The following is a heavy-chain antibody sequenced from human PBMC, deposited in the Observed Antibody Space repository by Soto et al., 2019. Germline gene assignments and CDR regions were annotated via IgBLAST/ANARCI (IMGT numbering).Heavy chain of an antibody. J-gene: IGHJ4*02. Sequence: EVQQVESGGGLFQPGVSLRLSCVASGFSFSSFWMSWVRQAPGKGLEWVANIKRDGSEMYYVDSVKGRFTISRDNAKNSLYLQMNSLRVEDTAVYYCASGQATYCSGGSCALDYWGQGTLVTVSS. CDR1: GFSFSSFW. D-gene: IGHD2-15*01. CDR3: ASGQATYCSGGSCALDY. V-gene: IGHV3-7*01. CDR2: IKRDGSEM.